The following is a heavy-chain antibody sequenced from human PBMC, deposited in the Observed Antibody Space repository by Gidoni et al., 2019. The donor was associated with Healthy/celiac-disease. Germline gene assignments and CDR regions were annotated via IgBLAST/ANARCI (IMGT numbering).Heavy chain of an antibody. V-gene: IGHV3-30*03. D-gene: IGHD3-16*01. J-gene: IGHJ4*02. CDR3: GASEVDY. CDR2: ISYDGSNK. CDR1: GFTFSSYG. Sequence: QVQLVESGGGVVQPGRSLRLSCAASGFTFSSYGMHWVRQAPGKGLEWVGVISYDGSNKYYADSVKGRFTISRDNSKNTLYLQMNSLRAEDTAVYYCGASEVDYWGQGTLVTVSS.